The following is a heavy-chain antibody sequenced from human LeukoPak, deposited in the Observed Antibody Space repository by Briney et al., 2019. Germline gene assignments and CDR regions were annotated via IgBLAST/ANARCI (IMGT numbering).Heavy chain of an antibody. CDR1: GGSISSYY. J-gene: IGHJ4*02. Sequence: PSETLSLTCTVSGGSISSYYWSWIRQPAGKGLEWIGRFYTSGSTNYNPSLKSRVTISVDTSKNQFSLKLSSVTAADTAVYYCARGRDGYNFLNRGEYYYFDYWGQGTLVTVSS. V-gene: IGHV4-4*07. CDR2: FYTSGST. CDR3: ARGRDGYNFLNRGEYYYFDY. D-gene: IGHD5-24*01.